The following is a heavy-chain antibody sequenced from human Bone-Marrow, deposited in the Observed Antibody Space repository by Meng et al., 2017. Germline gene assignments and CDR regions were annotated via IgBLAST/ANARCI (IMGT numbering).Heavy chain of an antibody. J-gene: IGHJ3*02. CDR2: INHSGTT. Sequence: GSLRLSCAVYGGSFSGYYWSWIRQPPGKGLEWIGEINHSGTTNYNPSLKSRVTISVDTSKNQFSLKLSSVTAADTAVYYCARGSGELLRVLEWLLFPDAFDIWGQGTMVTVS. D-gene: IGHD3-3*01. CDR3: ARGSGELLRVLEWLLFPDAFDI. V-gene: IGHV4-34*01. CDR1: GGSFSGYY.